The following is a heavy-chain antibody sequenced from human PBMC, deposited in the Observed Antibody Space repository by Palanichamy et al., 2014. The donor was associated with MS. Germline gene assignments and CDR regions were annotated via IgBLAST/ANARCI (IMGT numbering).Heavy chain of an antibody. CDR3: ARRDSSGWPFDY. J-gene: IGHJ4*02. CDR2: IYYSGST. V-gene: IGHV4-39*01. D-gene: IGHD6-19*01. Sequence: QLQLQESGPGLVKPSETLSLTCTVSGGSISSSSCYWGWIRQPPGKGLEWIGSIYYSGSTYYNPSLKSRVTISVDTSKNQFSLKLSSVTAADTAVYYCARRDSSGWPFDYWGQGTLVTVSS. CDR1: GGSISSSSCY.